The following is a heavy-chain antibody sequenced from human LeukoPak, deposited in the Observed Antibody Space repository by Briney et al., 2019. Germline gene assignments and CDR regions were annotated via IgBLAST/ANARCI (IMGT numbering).Heavy chain of an antibody. CDR3: AKDLFQRGYSGYDPFAYYYYGMDV. CDR1: GFTFSNYA. D-gene: IGHD5-12*01. CDR2: ISGSGDST. J-gene: IGHJ6*02. V-gene: IGHV3-23*01. Sequence: GGSLRLSCAASGFTFSNYAMSWVRQAPGKGLEWVSVISGSGDSTYYADSVKGRFTISRDNTKNTLYLQMNSLRAEDTAVYYCAKDLFQRGYSGYDPFAYYYYGMDVWGQGTTVTVSS.